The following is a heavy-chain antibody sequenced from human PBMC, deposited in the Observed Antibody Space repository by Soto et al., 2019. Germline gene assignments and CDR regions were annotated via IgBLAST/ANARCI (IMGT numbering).Heavy chain of an antibody. CDR1: GYTFTSYY. D-gene: IGHD6-13*01. Sequence: QVQLVQSGAEVKKPGASVKVSCKASGYTFTSYYMHWVRQAPGQGLEWMGIINPSGGSTSYAQKCQGRVTMTRDSSTSTVYMELSSLRSEDTAVYYCAREDSSPPSVGWGQGTLVTVSS. CDR2: INPSGGST. V-gene: IGHV1-46*01. J-gene: IGHJ4*02. CDR3: AREDSSPPSVG.